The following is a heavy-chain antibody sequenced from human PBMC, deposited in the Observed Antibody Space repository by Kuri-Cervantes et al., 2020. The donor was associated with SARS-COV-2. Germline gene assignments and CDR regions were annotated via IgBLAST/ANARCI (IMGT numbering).Heavy chain of an antibody. D-gene: IGHD2-2*02. CDR3: ARDGAAGLVPAAIALGYYGMDV. J-gene: IGHJ6*02. V-gene: IGHV1-69*10. Sequence: SVKVSCKASGGTFSSYAISWVRQAPGQGLEWMGGIIPIFGIANYAQKFQGRVTITADKSTSTAYMELRSLRSDDTAVYYCARDGAAGLVPAAIALGYYGMDVWGQGTTVTVSS. CDR2: IIPIFGIA. CDR1: GGTFSSYA.